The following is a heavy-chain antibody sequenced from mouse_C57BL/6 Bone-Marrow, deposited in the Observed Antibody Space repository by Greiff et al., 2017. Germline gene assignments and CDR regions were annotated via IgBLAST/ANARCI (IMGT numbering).Heavy chain of an antibody. CDR1: GFNIKDDY. D-gene: IGHD1-1*01. CDR2: IDPANGDT. CDR3: TSYGSSYEAMDY. J-gene: IGHJ4*01. V-gene: IGHV14-4*01. Sequence: VQLKESGAELVRPGASVKLSCTASGFNIKDDYMHWVKQRPEQGLEWIGWIDPANGDTEYASKFQGKATITADTSSNTAYLQLSSLTSEDTAVYYCTSYGSSYEAMDYWGQGTSVTVSS.